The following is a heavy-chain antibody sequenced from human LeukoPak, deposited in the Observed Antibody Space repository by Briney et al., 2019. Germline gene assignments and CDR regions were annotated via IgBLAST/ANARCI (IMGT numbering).Heavy chain of an antibody. J-gene: IGHJ4*02. CDR2: IHHNGNI. V-gene: IGHV4-4*02. D-gene: IGHD4-23*01. CDR3: ARGGTDLRWVFEY. CDR1: GGSISSSNW. Sequence: SETLSLTCAVFGGSISSSNWWSWVRQPPGKGLEWIAEIHHNGNINYNPSLKSRVTISIHKSNNQFSLKLNSVTAADTAVYYCARGGTDLRWVFEYWGQGTLFTVSS.